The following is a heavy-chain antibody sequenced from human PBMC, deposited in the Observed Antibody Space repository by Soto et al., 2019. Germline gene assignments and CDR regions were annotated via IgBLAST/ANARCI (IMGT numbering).Heavy chain of an antibody. D-gene: IGHD3-22*01. V-gene: IGHV4-59*01. CDR2: IYYSGST. J-gene: IGHJ4*02. CDR1: GGSISSYY. Sequence: SETLSLTCTVSGGSISSYYWSWIRKTPGKGLEWIGYIYYSGSTNYNPSLKSRVTISVDTSKNQFSLKLSSVTAADTAVHYCARGRTYYDSSGYPDYWGQGTLVTVSS. CDR3: ARGRTYYDSSGYPDY.